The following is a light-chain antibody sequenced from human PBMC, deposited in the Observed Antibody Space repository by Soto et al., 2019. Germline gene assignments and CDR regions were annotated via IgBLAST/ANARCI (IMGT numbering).Light chain of an antibody. J-gene: IGKJ2*01. CDR2: KAS. Sequence: DIQMTQSPSTLSASVGDRVTITCRASQSISSWLAWYQQKPGEAPKILIYKASSLETGVPTRFSGSGSGTEFTLTISSLQPDGIGTDYCQEYDYNPYTFGQGTKLEIK. V-gene: IGKV1-5*03. CDR3: QEYDYNPYT. CDR1: QSISSW.